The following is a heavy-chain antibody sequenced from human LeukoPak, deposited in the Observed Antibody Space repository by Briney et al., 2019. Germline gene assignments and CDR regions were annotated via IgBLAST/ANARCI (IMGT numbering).Heavy chain of an antibody. CDR3: ASFHYYGSGAYYLSY. D-gene: IGHD3-10*01. Sequence: GGSLRLSCAASGFTLSSYAMTWVRQAPGKGLEWVSDIGDSGATTYYADSVKGRLTISRDNSKNTLYLQMSSLRAEDTAVYFCASFHYYGSGAYYLSYWGQGTLVTVSS. CDR1: GFTLSSYA. J-gene: IGHJ4*02. CDR2: IGDSGATT. V-gene: IGHV3-23*01.